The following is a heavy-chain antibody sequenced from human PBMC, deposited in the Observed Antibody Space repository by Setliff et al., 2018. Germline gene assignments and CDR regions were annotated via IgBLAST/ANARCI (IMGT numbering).Heavy chain of an antibody. V-gene: IGHV4-34*01. CDR3: ARVRYVFWSGSIDY. Sequence: TSETLSLTCAVYGGSFSGYYWSWIRQPPGKGLEWIGEINHSGSTNYNSSLKSRVTISVDTSKNQFSLKLSSVTAADTAVYYCARVRYVFWSGSIDYWGQGTLVTVSS. J-gene: IGHJ4*02. CDR1: GGSFSGYY. D-gene: IGHD3-3*01. CDR2: INHSGST.